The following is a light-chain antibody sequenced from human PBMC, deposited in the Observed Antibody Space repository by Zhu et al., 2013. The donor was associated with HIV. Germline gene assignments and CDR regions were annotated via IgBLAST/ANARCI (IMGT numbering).Light chain of an antibody. Sequence: DIVMTQSPDSLAVSLGERATINCKSSQSVLYSSNNKNYLAWYQQKPGQPPKLLIYGHLPGNPGSLTDSVAAGLGQISLSPSAACRLKMWQFYYCQQYYSTPWTFGQGTKVEIK. V-gene: IGKV4-1*01. CDR2: GHL. CDR1: QSVLYSSNNKNY. J-gene: IGKJ1*01. CDR3: QQYYSTPWT.